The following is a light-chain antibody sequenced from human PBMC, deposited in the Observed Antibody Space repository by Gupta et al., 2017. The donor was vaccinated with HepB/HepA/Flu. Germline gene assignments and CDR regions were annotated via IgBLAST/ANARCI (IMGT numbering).Light chain of an antibody. Sequence: DIVMTQSPLSLPVTPGESASISCRSSQSLVKSNGYNYLDWYLQKPGQAPQLLIYLGSNRASGVPDRFSGSVSGADLTLKISRVEADDVGAYYCMQALQYPRTFGQGTKLEIK. J-gene: IGKJ2*02. CDR2: LGS. CDR1: QSLVKSNGYNY. V-gene: IGKV2-28*01. CDR3: MQALQYPRT.